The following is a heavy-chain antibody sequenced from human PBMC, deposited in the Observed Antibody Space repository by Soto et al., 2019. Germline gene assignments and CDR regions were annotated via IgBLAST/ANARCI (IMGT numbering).Heavy chain of an antibody. CDR2: ISYDGSNK. CDR1: GFTFSSYA. D-gene: IGHD2-8*01. CDR3: AREYIVLMVYYYYYGMDV. Sequence: GGSLRLSCAASGFTFSSYAMHWVRQAPGKGLEWVAVISYDGSNKYYADSVKGRFTISRDNSKNTLYLQMNSLRAEDTAVYYCAREYIVLMVYYYYYGMDVWGQGTTVTVSS. J-gene: IGHJ6*02. V-gene: IGHV3-30-3*01.